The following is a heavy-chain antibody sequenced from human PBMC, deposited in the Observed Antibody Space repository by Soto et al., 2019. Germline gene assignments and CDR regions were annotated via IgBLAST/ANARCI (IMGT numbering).Heavy chain of an antibody. CDR2: MSYDGTKE. CDR3: AKEYGSTWIDH. V-gene: IGHV3-30*18. Sequence: GRCLRLSCPASDLTLSTHGMHWVRQAPGKGLEWVAAMSYDGTKEYYADSVKGRFTISRDNSRNTLFLQLNSLRDEDTAVYYCAKEYGSTWIDHWGQGPLVPVSS. CDR1: DLTLSTHG. D-gene: IGHD6-13*01. J-gene: IGHJ4*02.